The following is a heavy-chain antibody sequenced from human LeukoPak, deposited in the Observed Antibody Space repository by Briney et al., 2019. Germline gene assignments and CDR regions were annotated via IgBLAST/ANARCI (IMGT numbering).Heavy chain of an antibody. V-gene: IGHV4-39*01. CDR2: IYSSGST. CDR3: ARRRESSGYYYFDY. D-gene: IGHD3-22*01. CDR1: GGSITGTTYY. Sequence: SETLSLTCTVSGGSITGTTYYWGWIRQPPGKGLEWIGSIYSSGSTYYSPSRKSRVTISVDTSKNQFSLKLTSVTASDTALYYCARRRESSGYYYFDYWGQGTLVTVSS. J-gene: IGHJ4*02.